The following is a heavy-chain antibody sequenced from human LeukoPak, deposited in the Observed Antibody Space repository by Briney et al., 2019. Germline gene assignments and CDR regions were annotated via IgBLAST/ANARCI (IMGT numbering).Heavy chain of an antibody. Sequence: GASVKVSCKASGYIFTDYYMHWVRQAPGQGLEWMGWISTYNGNTNYAQQFQGRVTMTTDTSMSTTYMELRSLRSDDTAVYYCARDLIAVRPGRFDPWGQGSLVTVSS. D-gene: IGHD6-6*01. J-gene: IGHJ5*02. V-gene: IGHV1-18*04. CDR1: GYIFTDYY. CDR3: ARDLIAVRPGRFDP. CDR2: ISTYNGNT.